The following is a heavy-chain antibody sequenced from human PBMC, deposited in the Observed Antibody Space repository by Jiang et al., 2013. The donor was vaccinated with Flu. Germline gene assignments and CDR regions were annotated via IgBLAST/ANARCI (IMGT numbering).Heavy chain of an antibody. J-gene: IGHJ4*02. D-gene: IGHD6-19*01. CDR3: AREEAVAGTWGGENDY. CDR2: ISAYNGNT. Sequence: FTSYGISWVRQAPGQGLEWMGWISAYNGNTNYAQKLQGRVTMTTDTSTSTAYMELRSLRSDDTAVYYCAREEAVAGTWGGENDYWGQGTLVTVSS. V-gene: IGHV1-18*04. CDR1: FTSYG.